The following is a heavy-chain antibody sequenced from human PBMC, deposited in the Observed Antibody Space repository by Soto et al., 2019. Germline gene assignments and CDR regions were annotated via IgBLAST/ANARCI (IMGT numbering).Heavy chain of an antibody. V-gene: IGHV3-23*01. CDR2: ISGSGGST. Sequence: LRLSCAASGFTFSSYAMSWVRQAPGKGLEWVSAISGSGGSTYYADSVKGRFTISRDNSKNTLYLQMNSLRAEDTAVYYCAKDLKGGYSYSLYYYYGMDVWGQGTTVTVSS. CDR1: GFTFSSYA. J-gene: IGHJ6*02. D-gene: IGHD5-18*01. CDR3: AKDLKGGYSYSLYYYYGMDV.